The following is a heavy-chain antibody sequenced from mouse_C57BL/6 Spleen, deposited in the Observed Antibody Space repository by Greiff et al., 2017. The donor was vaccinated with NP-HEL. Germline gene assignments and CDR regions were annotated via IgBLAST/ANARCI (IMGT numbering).Heavy chain of an antibody. CDR3: TRYGSSYVYWYFDV. CDR2: IDPENGDT. CDR1: GFNIKDDY. V-gene: IGHV14-4*01. D-gene: IGHD1-1*01. Sequence: VQLQQSGAELVRPGASVKLSCTASGFNIKDDYMHWVKQRPEQGLEWIGWIDPENGDTEYASKFQGKATITADTSSNTAYLQLSSLSSEDTAVYYCTRYGSSYVYWYFDVWGTGTTVTVSS. J-gene: IGHJ1*03.